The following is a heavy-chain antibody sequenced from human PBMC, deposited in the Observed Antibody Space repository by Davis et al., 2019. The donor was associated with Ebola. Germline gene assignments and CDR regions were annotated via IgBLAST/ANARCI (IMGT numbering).Heavy chain of an antibody. Sequence: GESLKISCAASGFTFQNYDMSWVRQAPGRGLEWVSAISSLTSSTYYADSVEGRFTISRDSSKKTLYLQMNSLRADDTAIYYCAEDMIEEGLRSPHPDFQHWGQGTLVIVSS. CDR1: GFTFQNYD. V-gene: IGHV3-23*01. D-gene: IGHD3-22*01. CDR2: ISSLTSST. CDR3: AEDMIEEGLRSPHPDFQH. J-gene: IGHJ1*01.